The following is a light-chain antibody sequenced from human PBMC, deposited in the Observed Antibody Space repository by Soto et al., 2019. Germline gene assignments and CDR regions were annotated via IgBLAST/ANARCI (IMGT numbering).Light chain of an antibody. J-gene: IGKJ4*01. CDR2: EES. CDR1: QAVPNN. V-gene: IGKV1-9*01. CDR3: QQVNTYPRT. Sequence: DIHLTQSPSFLSASVGDRVTISCRPSQAVPNNMAWYQQKPGKPPKLLIYEESTLHSGVPARFSGRKSGTQFTLTIDCLQPEDFATYYCQQVNTYPRTFGGGTKVEIK.